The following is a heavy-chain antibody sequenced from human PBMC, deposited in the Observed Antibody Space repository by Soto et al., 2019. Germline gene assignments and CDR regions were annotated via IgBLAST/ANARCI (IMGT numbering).Heavy chain of an antibody. CDR1: GGSISSGGYS. Sequence: SETLSLTCTVSGGSISSGGYSWTWIRQSPGKGLEWIGYTYQSGSAYYNPSLKSRVTISVDRSKNQFSLNLRSVTAADTAVYYCARDSDYYSSGSFDYWGQGTLVTVSS. V-gene: IGHV4-30-2*06. CDR3: ARDSDYYSSGSFDY. J-gene: IGHJ4*02. D-gene: IGHD3-10*01. CDR2: TYQSGSA.